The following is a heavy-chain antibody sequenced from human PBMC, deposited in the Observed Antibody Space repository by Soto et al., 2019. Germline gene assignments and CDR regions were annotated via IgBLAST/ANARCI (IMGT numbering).Heavy chain of an antibody. Sequence: QVQLVQSGTEVKRPGDSVKVSCKASGYTFTGYYVHWVRQAPGQGLEWMGWINPNSGDTYLAQRFQGRVTMNRDTSIGTAYMELRGLTSDDTAEYYCAKGGAIVAAGTKVYIYNAMDVWGKGTTVTVSS. CDR1: GYTFTGYY. CDR3: AKGGAIVAAGTKVYIYNAMDV. V-gene: IGHV1-2*02. D-gene: IGHD1-26*01. CDR2: INPNSGDT. J-gene: IGHJ6*04.